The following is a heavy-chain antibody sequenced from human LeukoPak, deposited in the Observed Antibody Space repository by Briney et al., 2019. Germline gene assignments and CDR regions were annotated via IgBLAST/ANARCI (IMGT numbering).Heavy chain of an antibody. CDR3: ARGITGTTRDWFDP. CDR1: GFTFSSYA. Sequence: GGSLRLSCAASGFTFSSYAMSWVRQAPGKGLEWVSAISGSGGSTYYVDSVKGRFTISRDNSKNTLYLQMNSLRAEDTAVYYCARGITGTTRDWFDPWGQGTLVTVSS. D-gene: IGHD1-7*01. CDR2: ISGSGGST. V-gene: IGHV3-23*01. J-gene: IGHJ5*02.